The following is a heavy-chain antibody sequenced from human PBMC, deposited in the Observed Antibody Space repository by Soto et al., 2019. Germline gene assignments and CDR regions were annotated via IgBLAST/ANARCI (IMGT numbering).Heavy chain of an antibody. CDR1: GGTFSSYA. CDR3: ARDTVQGYYYDSSGQPFDY. CDR2: IIPIFGTA. J-gene: IGHJ4*02. V-gene: IGHV1-69*06. D-gene: IGHD3-22*01. Sequence: ASVKVSCKASGGTFSSYAISWVRQAPGQGLEWMGGIIPIFGTANYAQKFQGRVTITADKSTSTAYMELSSLRSEDTAVYYCARDTVQGYYYDSSGQPFDYWGQGTLVTVSS.